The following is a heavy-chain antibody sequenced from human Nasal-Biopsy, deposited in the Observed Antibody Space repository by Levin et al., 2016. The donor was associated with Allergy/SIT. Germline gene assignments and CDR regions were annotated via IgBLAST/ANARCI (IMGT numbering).Heavy chain of an antibody. CDR1: GYIFVNYW. Sequence: GESLKISCKASGYIFVNYWIGWVRQVPGKGLEWMGVIYADDSETRYSPSFEGQVTISADSSINTAYLHWNRLRPSDSATYYCARGWGHAVFGTRFEHWGQGTPVTVSS. V-gene: IGHV5-51*01. CDR3: ARGWGHAVFGTRFEH. J-gene: IGHJ4*02. CDR2: IYADDSET. D-gene: IGHD1-1*01.